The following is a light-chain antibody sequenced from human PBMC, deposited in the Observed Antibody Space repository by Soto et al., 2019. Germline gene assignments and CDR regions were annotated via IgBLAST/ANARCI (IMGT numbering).Light chain of an antibody. CDR3: ATWDDSLSGHYV. CDR1: SSNIGSNY. V-gene: IGLV1-47*02. Sequence: QSVLTQPPSASGTPGQRVTMSCSGSSSNIGSNYVCWYQHLPGTAPKLLIYSNNQRPSGVPDRFSGSKSGTSASLAISGLRSEDEADYYCATWDDSLSGHYVFGTGTKVTVL. J-gene: IGLJ1*01. CDR2: SNN.